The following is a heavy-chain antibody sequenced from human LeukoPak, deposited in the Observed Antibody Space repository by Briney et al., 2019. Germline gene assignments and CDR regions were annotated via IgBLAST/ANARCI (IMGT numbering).Heavy chain of an antibody. V-gene: IGHV4-34*01. CDR1: GGSFSGYY. Sequence: SETLSLTCAVYGGSFSGYYWSWIRQPPGKGLEWIGEINHSGSTNYNPSLKSRVTISVDTSKNQFSLKLSSVTAADTAVYYCARGHIQLWNWGQGTLVTVSS. J-gene: IGHJ4*02. D-gene: IGHD5-18*01. CDR3: ARGHIQLWN. CDR2: INHSGST.